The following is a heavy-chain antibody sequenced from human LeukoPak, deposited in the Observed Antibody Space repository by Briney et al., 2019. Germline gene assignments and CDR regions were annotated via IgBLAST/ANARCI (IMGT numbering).Heavy chain of an antibody. D-gene: IGHD3-10*01. V-gene: IGHV3-30-3*01. CDR1: GFTFSSYA. CDR3: ARAVGRFGDRNFGY. J-gene: IGHJ4*02. Sequence: GGSLRLSCAASGFTFSSYAMHWVRQAPGKGLEWVAVISYDGSNKYYADSVKGRFTISRDNSKNTLYLQMNSLRAEDTAVYYCARAVGRFGDRNFGYWGQGTLVTVSS. CDR2: ISYDGSNK.